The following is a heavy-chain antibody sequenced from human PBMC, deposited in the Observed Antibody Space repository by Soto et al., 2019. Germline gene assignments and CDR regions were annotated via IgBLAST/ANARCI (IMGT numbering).Heavy chain of an antibody. V-gene: IGHV1-46*03. CDR3: ARVVSAAAGIGYFLH. Sequence: QVQLVQSGAEVKKPGASVKVSCKASGYTFTSYYMHWLRQAPGPGLEWMGIIKPNRGSTSYAQKFQGRVTRTGDTSTSTGYMELSSLISEDTAVYYCARVVSAAAGIGYFLHWGQGTLVTVSS. J-gene: IGHJ1*01. CDR2: IKPNRGST. CDR1: GYTFTSYY. D-gene: IGHD6-13*01.